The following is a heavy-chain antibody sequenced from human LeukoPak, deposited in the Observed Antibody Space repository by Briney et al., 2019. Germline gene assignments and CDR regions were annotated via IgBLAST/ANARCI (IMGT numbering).Heavy chain of an antibody. D-gene: IGHD6-19*01. V-gene: IGHV3-9*01. J-gene: IGHJ4*02. CDR1: GFTFGDYA. CDR3: SKDIDSYSSTFDY. Sequence: PGGSLRLSCAASGFTFGDYAIHWVRQVPGKGLEWVSGISWNSGSIGYADSVKGRFTISRDNAKNSLYLQMNSLRAEDTALYFCSKDIDSYSSTFDYWGQGTLVTVSS. CDR2: ISWNSGSI.